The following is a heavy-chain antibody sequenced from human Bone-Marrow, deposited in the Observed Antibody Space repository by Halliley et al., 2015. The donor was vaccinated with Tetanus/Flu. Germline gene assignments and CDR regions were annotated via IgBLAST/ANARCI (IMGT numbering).Heavy chain of an antibody. J-gene: IGHJ5*02. D-gene: IGHD3-22*01. CDR3: TRLQSFYYDTSGFYYDL. V-gene: IGHV3-72*01. CDR2: TKNKGNSYTT. Sequence: SLRLSCGVSGFTFSDHHMDWVRQAPGKGLEWAGRTKNKGNSYTTEYAASVKGRFTISRDDSKKSLYLHMSSLLTEDTAVYYCTRLQSFYYDTSGFYYDLWGQGTLVTVSS. CDR1: GFTFSDHH.